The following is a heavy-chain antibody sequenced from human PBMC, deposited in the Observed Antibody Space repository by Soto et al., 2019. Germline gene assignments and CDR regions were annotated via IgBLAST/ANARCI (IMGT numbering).Heavy chain of an antibody. Sequence: GGSLRLSCAASGFTFSSYSMNWVRQAPGKGLEWVSSISSSSSYTYYADSVKGRFTISRDNSKNTLYLQMNSLRAEDTAVYYCAKVSDFWSGYYDYWGQGTLVTVSS. CDR1: GFTFSSYS. CDR2: ISSSSSYT. J-gene: IGHJ4*02. CDR3: AKVSDFWSGYYDY. V-gene: IGHV3-21*04. D-gene: IGHD3-3*01.